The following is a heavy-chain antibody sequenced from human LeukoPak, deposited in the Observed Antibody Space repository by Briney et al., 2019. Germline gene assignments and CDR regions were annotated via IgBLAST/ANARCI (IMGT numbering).Heavy chain of an antibody. Sequence: GGSLRLSCAASGFTFSTFTMNWVRQAPGKGLEWVSSISSSSSFIYYADSVKGRFTISRDNAKNSLYLQMNSLRAEDTAVYYCARETYYDILTGSITPFDYWGQGTLVTVSS. CDR2: ISSSSSFI. V-gene: IGHV3-21*01. D-gene: IGHD3-9*01. CDR1: GFTFSTFT. CDR3: ARETYYDILTGSITPFDY. J-gene: IGHJ4*02.